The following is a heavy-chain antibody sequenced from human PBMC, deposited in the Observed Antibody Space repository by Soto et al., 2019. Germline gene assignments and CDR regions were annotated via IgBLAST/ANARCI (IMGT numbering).Heavy chain of an antibody. Sequence: QITLKESGPTLVKPTQTLTLTCTFSGFSLSTTRVGVGWIRQPPGKALEWLALIYCDDDKRYSPFLKSRLTITKDPSKNQVVLTMTNMDPMDTATSFCAHTLVAGLGYYFDYWGQGTLVTVSS. CDR3: AHTLVAGLGYYFDY. D-gene: IGHD6-19*01. V-gene: IGHV2-5*02. J-gene: IGHJ4*02. CDR1: GFSLSTTRVG. CDR2: IYCDDDK.